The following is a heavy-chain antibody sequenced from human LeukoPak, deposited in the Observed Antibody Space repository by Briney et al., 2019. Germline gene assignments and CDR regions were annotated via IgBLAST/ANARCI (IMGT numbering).Heavy chain of an antibody. CDR2: ISTSGGST. CDR3: AKDGPSVTGTGWYFDL. Sequence: GGSLRLSCAASGFTFSSYALTWVRQVPGKGLEWVSHISTSGGSTVYADSVKGRFTISRDNSKSTLYLQMNSLRAEDTAVYYCAKDGPSVTGTGWYFDLWGRGTLVAVSS. CDR1: GFTFSSYA. J-gene: IGHJ2*01. D-gene: IGHD6-19*01. V-gene: IGHV3-23*01.